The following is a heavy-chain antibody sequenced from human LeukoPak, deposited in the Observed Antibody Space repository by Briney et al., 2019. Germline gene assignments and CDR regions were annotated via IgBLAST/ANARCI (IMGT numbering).Heavy chain of an antibody. CDR1: GYTFTSYG. D-gene: IGHD3-22*01. CDR3: ARGQSSGLEWYYYMDV. Sequence: SVKVSCKASGYTFTSYGISWVRQAPGQGLEWMGGIIPIFGTANYAQKFQGRVTITADKSTSTAYMELSSLRSEDTAVYYCARGQSSGLEWYYYMDVWGKGTTVTVSS. CDR2: IIPIFGTA. J-gene: IGHJ6*03. V-gene: IGHV1-69*06.